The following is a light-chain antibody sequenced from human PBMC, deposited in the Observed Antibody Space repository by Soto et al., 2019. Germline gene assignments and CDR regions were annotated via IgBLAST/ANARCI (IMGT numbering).Light chain of an antibody. CDR2: EVT. Sequence: QSALTQPASVSGSPGQSITISCTGTSSDVGSYNFVSWYQQHPGKAPKLMIYEVTKRPSGVSNRFSGSKSGNTASLTISGLQAEDEADYYCCSYAGDTSWVFGGGTQLTVL. CDR3: CSYAGDTSWV. CDR1: SSDVGSYNF. J-gene: IGLJ3*02. V-gene: IGLV2-23*02.